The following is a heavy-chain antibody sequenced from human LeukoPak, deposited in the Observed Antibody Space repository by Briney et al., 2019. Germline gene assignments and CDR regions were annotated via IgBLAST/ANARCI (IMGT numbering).Heavy chain of an antibody. V-gene: IGHV1-2*02. J-gene: IGHJ6*03. CDR2: INPNSGGT. CDR3: ARRVVGATLDYYYYYMDV. Sequence: ASVKVSCKASGYTFTSYAMNWVRQAPGQGLEWMGWINPNSGGTNYAQKFQGRVTMTRDTSISTAYMELSRLRSDDTAVYYCARRVVGATLDYYYYYMDVWGKGTTVTVSS. CDR1: GYTFTSYA. D-gene: IGHD1-26*01.